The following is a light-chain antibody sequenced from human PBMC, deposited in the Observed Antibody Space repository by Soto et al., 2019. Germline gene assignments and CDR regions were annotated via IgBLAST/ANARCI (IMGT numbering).Light chain of an antibody. CDR1: QSISTW. Sequence: DIHMTQSPATLSASVGDRVTITCRASQSISTWLAWYQQKPGKAPKLLIYWASSLESGVPSRFSGSGSGTEFPLTLSSLQPDDFAPYYCQHYTTYSGTFGPGTKVDIK. CDR3: QHYTTYSGT. CDR2: WAS. V-gene: IGKV1-5*03. J-gene: IGKJ3*01.